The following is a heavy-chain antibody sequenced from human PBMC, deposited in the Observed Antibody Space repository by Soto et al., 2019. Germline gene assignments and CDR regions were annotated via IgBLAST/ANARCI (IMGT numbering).Heavy chain of an antibody. CDR2: ISAYNGNT. CDR3: ARVSHRRWWSGYYPSNNWFDP. J-gene: IGHJ5*02. D-gene: IGHD3-3*01. CDR1: GYTFTSYG. V-gene: IGHV1-18*04. Sequence: ASVKVSCKASGYTFTSYGISWVRQAPGQGLEWMGWISAYNGNTNYAQKLQGRVTMTTGTSTSTAYMELRSLRSDDTAVYYCARVSHRRWWSGYYPSNNWFDPWGQRTLFTVSS.